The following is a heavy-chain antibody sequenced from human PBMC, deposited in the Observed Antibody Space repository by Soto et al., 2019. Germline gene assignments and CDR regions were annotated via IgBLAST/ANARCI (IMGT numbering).Heavy chain of an antibody. Sequence: GGSLRLSCAASGFTFSSYGMHWVRQAPGKGLEWVAVIWYDGSNKYYADSVKGRFTISRDNSKNTLYLQMNSLRAEDTAVYYCARSGDNYNRLDYWGQGAPVTVSS. D-gene: IGHD4-17*01. CDR3: ARSGDNYNRLDY. CDR1: GFTFSSYG. J-gene: IGHJ4*02. V-gene: IGHV3-33*01. CDR2: IWYDGSNK.